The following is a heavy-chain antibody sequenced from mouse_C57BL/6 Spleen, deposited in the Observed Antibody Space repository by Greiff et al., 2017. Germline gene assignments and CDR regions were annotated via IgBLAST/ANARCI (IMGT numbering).Heavy chain of an antibody. V-gene: IGHV1-19*01. CDR3: ARYDYGGKNYAMDY. J-gene: IGHJ4*01. CDR1: GYTFTDYY. Sequence: EVQLQQSGPVLVKPGASVKMSCKASGYTFTDYYMNWVKQSHGKSLEWIGVINPYNGGTSYNQKFKGKATLTVDKSSSTAYMELNSLTSEDSAVYYCARYDYGGKNYAMDYWGQGTSVTVSS. CDR2: INPYNGGT. D-gene: IGHD2-4*01.